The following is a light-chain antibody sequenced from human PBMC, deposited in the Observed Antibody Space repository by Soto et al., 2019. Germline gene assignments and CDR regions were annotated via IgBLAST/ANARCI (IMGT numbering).Light chain of an antibody. J-gene: IGKJ5*01. V-gene: IGKV1-9*01. CDR1: QVISTS. CDR3: QQHFDSPIT. Sequence: DIQLTQSPPFLSASIGERVTIICRASQVISTSLAWYKLKPGKATKLLIYAASTLESGVPSRVSATAYGTEFSLTITSLQPEDFATYECQQHFDSPITFGQGTRLEI. CDR2: AAS.